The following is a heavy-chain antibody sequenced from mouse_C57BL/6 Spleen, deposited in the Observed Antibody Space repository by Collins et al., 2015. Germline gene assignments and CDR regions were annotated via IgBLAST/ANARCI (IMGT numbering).Heavy chain of an antibody. CDR3: ARSASTWNFDY. CDR2: FDPYDSGT. CDR1: GYTFTSYW. Sequence: QVQLQQPGAELVRPGASVKLSCKASGYTFTSYWMNWVKQRPEQGLEWIGRFDPYDSGTHYNQKFKDKAILTVDKSSSTAYMQLSSLTSEDSAVYFCARSASTWNFDYWGQGTTLTVSS. D-gene: IGHD1-1*01. J-gene: IGHJ2*01. V-gene: IGHV1-52*01.